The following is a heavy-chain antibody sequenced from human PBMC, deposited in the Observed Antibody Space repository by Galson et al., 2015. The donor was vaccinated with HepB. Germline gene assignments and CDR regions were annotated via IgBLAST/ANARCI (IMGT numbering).Heavy chain of an antibody. V-gene: IGHV3-74*01. J-gene: IGHJ4*02. Sequence: SLRLSCAASGFTFSSYWMHWVRQAPGKGLAWVSRITGDGRTTDYADSVKGRFTISRDNAKNTLYVQMNSLRVEDTGVYYCARAGGNWGTTDYWGQGILVTVSS. CDR3: ARAGGNWGTTDY. CDR1: GFTFSSYW. CDR2: ITGDGRTT. D-gene: IGHD7-27*01.